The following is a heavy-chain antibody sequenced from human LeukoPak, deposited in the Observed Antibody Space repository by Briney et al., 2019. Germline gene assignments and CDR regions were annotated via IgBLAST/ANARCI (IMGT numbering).Heavy chain of an antibody. CDR1: GYTFTGYY. V-gene: IGHV1-2*02. J-gene: IGHJ5*02. Sequence: WASVKVSCKASGYTFTGYYMHWVRQAPRQGLEWMGWINPNSGGTNYAQKFQGRVTMTRDTSISTAYMELSRLRSDDTAVYYCARGSSSWYRGNWFDPWGQGTLVTVSS. CDR3: ARGSSSWYRGNWFDP. D-gene: IGHD6-13*01. CDR2: INPNSGGT.